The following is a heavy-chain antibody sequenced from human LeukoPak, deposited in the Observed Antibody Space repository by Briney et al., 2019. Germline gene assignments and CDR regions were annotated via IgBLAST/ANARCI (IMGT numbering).Heavy chain of an antibody. CDR3: ARVPPSVGEATSEYFQD. CDR1: EFTFSTYW. Sequence: GGSLRLSCAASEFTFSTYWMHWVRQAPGKGLLWVSRINTDGSITNYADSVKGRFTISRDNAKNTLYLQMNSLRSEDTAVYYCARVPPSVGEATSEYFQDWGQGTLVTVFS. V-gene: IGHV3-74*01. J-gene: IGHJ1*01. CDR2: INTDGSIT. D-gene: IGHD1-26*01.